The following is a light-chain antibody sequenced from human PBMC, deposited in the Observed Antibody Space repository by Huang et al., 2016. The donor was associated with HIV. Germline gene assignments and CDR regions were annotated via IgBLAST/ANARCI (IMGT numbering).Light chain of an antibody. Sequence: DIHMTQSPSTLSASVGDRVTISCRASQSIGIWLAWYHQKPGKVPKLLLYRASTFDTGVPASVSGGGSGTEFTLTISNLQPDDIGTYYCQQYDSYPATFGGGTKVEVK. CDR2: RAS. V-gene: IGKV1-5*03. CDR1: QSIGIW. CDR3: QQYDSYPAT. J-gene: IGKJ4*01.